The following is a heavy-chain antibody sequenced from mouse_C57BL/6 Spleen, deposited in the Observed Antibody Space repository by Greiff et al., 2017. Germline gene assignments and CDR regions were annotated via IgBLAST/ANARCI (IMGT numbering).Heavy chain of an antibody. V-gene: IGHV2-5*01. Sequence: QVQLKESGPGLVQPSQSLSITCTVSGFSLTSYGVHWVRQSPGKGLEWLGVIWRGGSTDYNAAFMSRLSITKDNSKSQVFFKMNSLQADDTAIYYCAKNYYYGSSYYAMDYWGQGTSVTVSS. CDR2: IWRGGST. CDR1: GFSLTSYG. J-gene: IGHJ4*01. CDR3: AKNYYYGSSYYAMDY. D-gene: IGHD1-1*01.